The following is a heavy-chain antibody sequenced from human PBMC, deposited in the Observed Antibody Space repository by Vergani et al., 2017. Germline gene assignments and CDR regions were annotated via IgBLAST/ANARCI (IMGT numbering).Heavy chain of an antibody. V-gene: IGHV6-1*01. CDR2: TYYRFKWYN. J-gene: IGHJ4*02. CDR3: ARGDSEHPRYYDFWSGYYPFDY. CDR1: GDSVSSNSAA. D-gene: IGHD3-3*01. Sequence: QVQLQQSGPGLVKPSQTLSLTCAISGDSVSSNSAAWNWIRQSPSRGLEWLGRTYYRFKWYNDYAVSVKSRITINPDTSKNQFSLQLNSVTPEDTAVYYCARGDSEHPRYYDFWSGYYPFDYWGQGTLVTVSS.